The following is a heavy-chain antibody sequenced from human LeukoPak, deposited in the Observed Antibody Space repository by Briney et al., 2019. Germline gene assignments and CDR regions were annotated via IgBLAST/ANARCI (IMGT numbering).Heavy chain of an antibody. CDR3: ARDSALYSSSSFYLDY. Sequence: GGSLRLSCGASGFTFSGYSMNWVRQAPGKGLEWASSIDSSSIYTYYADSVKGRFTISRDNAKNSLYLQMNSLRAEDTAVYYCARDSALYSSSSFYLDYWGQGTLVTVSS. CDR1: GFTFSGYS. D-gene: IGHD6-13*01. CDR2: IDSSSIYT. J-gene: IGHJ4*02. V-gene: IGHV3-21*01.